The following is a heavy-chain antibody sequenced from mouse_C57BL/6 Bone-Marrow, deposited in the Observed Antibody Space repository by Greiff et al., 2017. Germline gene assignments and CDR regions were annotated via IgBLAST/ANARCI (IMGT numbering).Heavy chain of an antibody. V-gene: IGHV1-81*01. Sequence: QVQLQQSGAELARPGASVKLSCKASGYTFTSSGISWVKQSTGQGLEWIGEIYPRSGNTYYNEKFKGKATLTADKPSSTAYMELLSLTSEDSAVYFCARRRRGYWGQGTTLTVSA. CDR1: GYTFTSSG. CDR2: IYPRSGNT. J-gene: IGHJ2*01. CDR3: ARRRRGY.